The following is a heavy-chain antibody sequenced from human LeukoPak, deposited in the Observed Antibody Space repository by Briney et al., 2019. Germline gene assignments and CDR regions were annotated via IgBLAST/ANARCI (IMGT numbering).Heavy chain of an antibody. CDR1: GFTFSSYS. CDR3: ARKGTASYSSSCLRCDYFDY. Sequence: PGGSLRLSCAASGFTFSSYSMNWVRQAPGKGLGWVSSISSSSSYIYYADSVKGRFTISRDNAKNSLYLQMNSLKAEDTAVYYCARKGTASYSSSCLRCDYFDYWGQGTLVTVSS. V-gene: IGHV3-21*01. D-gene: IGHD6-6*01. J-gene: IGHJ4*02. CDR2: ISSSSSYI.